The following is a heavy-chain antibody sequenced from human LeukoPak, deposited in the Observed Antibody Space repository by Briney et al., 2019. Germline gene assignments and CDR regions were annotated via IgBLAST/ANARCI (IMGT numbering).Heavy chain of an antibody. D-gene: IGHD3-10*01. CDR3: ARHRYYYGSGSQAWDAFDI. Sequence: KPSQTLSLTCTVSGGSISSGSYYWSWIRQPAGKGLEWIGRIYTSGSTNYNPSLKSRVTISVDTSKNQFSLKLSSVTAADTAVYYCARHRYYYGSGSQAWDAFDIWGQGTMVTVSS. J-gene: IGHJ3*02. CDR2: IYTSGST. CDR1: GGSISSGSYY. V-gene: IGHV4-61*02.